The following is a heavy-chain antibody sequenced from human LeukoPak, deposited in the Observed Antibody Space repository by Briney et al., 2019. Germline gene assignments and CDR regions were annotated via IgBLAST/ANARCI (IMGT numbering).Heavy chain of an antibody. D-gene: IGHD3-3*01. CDR1: GFTFSSYA. CDR2: ISSSGSTI. V-gene: IGHV3-48*04. J-gene: IGHJ6*02. CDR3: ARDVSRSYYDFWSGYYDYYYYGMDV. Sequence: GGSLRLSCAASGFTFSSYAMSWVRQAPGKGLEWVSYISSSGSTIYYADSVKGRFTISRDNAKNSLYLQMNSLRAEDTAVYYCARDVSRSYYDFWSGYYDYYYYGMDVWGQGTTVTVSS.